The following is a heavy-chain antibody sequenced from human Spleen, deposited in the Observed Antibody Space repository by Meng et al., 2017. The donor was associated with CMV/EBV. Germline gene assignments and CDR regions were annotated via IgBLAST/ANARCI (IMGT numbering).Heavy chain of an antibody. V-gene: IGHV3-64*02. J-gene: IGHJ4*02. Sequence: GESLKISCAASGFTFSSYAMHWVRQAPGKGLEYVSAISSNGGSTYYADSVKGRFTISRDNSKNTLYLQMGSLRAEDMAVYYCARGGSWSYVDYWGQGTLVTVSS. CDR2: ISSNGGST. CDR1: GFTFSSYA. D-gene: IGHD1-26*01. CDR3: ARGGSWSYVDY.